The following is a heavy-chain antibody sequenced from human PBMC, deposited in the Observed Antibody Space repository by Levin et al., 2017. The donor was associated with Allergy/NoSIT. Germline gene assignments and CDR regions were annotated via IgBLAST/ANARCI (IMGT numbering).Heavy chain of an antibody. Sequence: AGGSLRLSCAASGFTFSNAWMTWVRQAPGKGLEWVGRIQRKTDGETTDYAAPVKGRFTISRDDSKDTLYLQMNSLKTEDTAIYYCTTQYEWGVGAPKFDFWGRGTLVTVSS. J-gene: IGHJ4*02. D-gene: IGHD1-26*01. CDR2: IQRKTDGETT. CDR3: TTQYEWGVGAPKFDF. CDR1: GFTFSNAW. V-gene: IGHV3-15*01.